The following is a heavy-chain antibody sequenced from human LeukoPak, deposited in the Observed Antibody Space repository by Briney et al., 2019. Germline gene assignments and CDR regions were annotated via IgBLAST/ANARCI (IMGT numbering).Heavy chain of an antibody. CDR1: GFTFSSNY. J-gene: IGHJ4*02. CDR2: IYSGGST. CDR3: ARSIVPLGYFDY. V-gene: IGHV3-66*02. D-gene: IGHD2-2*01. Sequence: GGSLRLSCAASGFTFSSNYMSWVRQAPGKGLEWVSVIYSGGSTYYADSVKGRFTISRDNSKNTLYLQMNSLRAEDTAVYYCARSIVPLGYFDYWGQGTLVTVSS.